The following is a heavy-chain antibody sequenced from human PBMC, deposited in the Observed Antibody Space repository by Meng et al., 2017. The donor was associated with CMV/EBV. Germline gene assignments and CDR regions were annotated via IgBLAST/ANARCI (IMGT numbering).Heavy chain of an antibody. CDR3: ARVRNSKTYDFWSSKNVGPMDV. Sequence: SVKVSCKASGGTFSSYAISWVRQAPGQGLEWMGGIIPIFGTANYAQKFQDRVTITTDESTSTAYMELSSLRSEDTAVYYCARVRNSKTYDFWSSKNVGPMDVWGQGTTVTVSS. J-gene: IGHJ6*02. V-gene: IGHV1-69*05. CDR1: GGTFSSYA. CDR2: IIPIFGTA. D-gene: IGHD3-3*01.